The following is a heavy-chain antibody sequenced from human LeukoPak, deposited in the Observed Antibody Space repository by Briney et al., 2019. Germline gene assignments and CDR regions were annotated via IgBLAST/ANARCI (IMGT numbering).Heavy chain of an antibody. D-gene: IGHD6-19*01. CDR2: NYYSGST. Sequence: SETLSLTCTVSGGPISSSSYYWGWIRQPPGKGLEWIGSNYYSGSTYYNPSLKSRVTISVDTSKNQFSLKLSSVTAADTAVYYCARVVAVAGMDYWGQGTLVTVSS. V-gene: IGHV4-39*07. CDR1: GGPISSSSYY. J-gene: IGHJ4*02. CDR3: ARVVAVAGMDY.